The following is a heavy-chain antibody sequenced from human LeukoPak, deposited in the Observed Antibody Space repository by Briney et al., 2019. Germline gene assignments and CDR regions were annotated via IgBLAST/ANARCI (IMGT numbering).Heavy chain of an antibody. CDR1: GFTFDDYG. CDR3: ARERPSYCGGDCRYFDY. J-gene: IGHJ4*02. CDR2: INWNGGST. V-gene: IGHV3-20*03. D-gene: IGHD2-21*02. Sequence: GGSLRLSSAASGFTFDDYGMNWVRQGPGKGLEWVSRINWNGGSTYYADSVKGRFTISRDNAKNSLYLQMNSLRAEDTALYYCARERPSYCGGDCRYFDYWGQGTLVTVSS.